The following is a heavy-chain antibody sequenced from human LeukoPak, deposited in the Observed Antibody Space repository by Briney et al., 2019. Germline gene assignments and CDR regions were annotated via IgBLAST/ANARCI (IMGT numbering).Heavy chain of an antibody. J-gene: IGHJ4*02. Sequence: GGSLRLSCAASGFTSSSYGMHWVRQAPGKGLEWVAVISYDGSNKYYADSVKGRFTISRDNSKNTLYLQMNSLRAEDTAVYYCAKLDYYDSSGFDYWGQGTLVTVSS. CDR2: ISYDGSNK. D-gene: IGHD3-22*01. CDR3: AKLDYYDSSGFDY. CDR1: GFTSSSYG. V-gene: IGHV3-30*18.